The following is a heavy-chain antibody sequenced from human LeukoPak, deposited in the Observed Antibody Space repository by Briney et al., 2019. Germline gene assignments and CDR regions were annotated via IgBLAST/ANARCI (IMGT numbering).Heavy chain of an antibody. Sequence: GGSLRLSCAASGFTLSSYSMNWVRQAPGKGLEWVSSISSSSSYIYYADSVKGRFTISRDNAKNSLYLQMNSLRAEDTAVYYCARSLNFLEWLSSFDYWGQGTLVIVSS. CDR2: ISSSSSYI. CDR1: GFTLSSYS. D-gene: IGHD3-3*01. V-gene: IGHV3-21*01. J-gene: IGHJ4*02. CDR3: ARSLNFLEWLSSFDY.